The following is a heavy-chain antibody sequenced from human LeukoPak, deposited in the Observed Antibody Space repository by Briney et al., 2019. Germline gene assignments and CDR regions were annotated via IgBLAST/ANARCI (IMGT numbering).Heavy chain of an antibody. V-gene: IGHV1-8*02. CDR1: GYTFTSYY. D-gene: IGHD1-26*01. Sequence: GASVKVSCKASGYTFTSYYMHWVRQAPGQGLEWMGWMNPNSGNTGYAQKFQGRVTMTRNTSISTAYMELSSLRSEDTAVYYCARGYAVGASLFPYFDYWGQGTLVTVSS. CDR3: ARGYAVGASLFPYFDY. CDR2: MNPNSGNT. J-gene: IGHJ4*02.